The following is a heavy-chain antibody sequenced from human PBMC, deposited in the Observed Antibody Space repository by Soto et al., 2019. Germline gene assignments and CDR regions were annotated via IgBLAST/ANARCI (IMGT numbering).Heavy chain of an antibody. Sequence: SETLSLTCTVSGGSVSSGGYYWSWIRQHPGKGLEWIGYIYYSGSTYYNPPLKSRVTISVDTSKDQFSLKLSSVTAADTAVYYCARGDSGYYDSSGYYSYWGQGTLVTVSS. D-gene: IGHD3-22*01. CDR3: ARGDSGYYDSSGYYSY. CDR1: GGSVSSGGYY. CDR2: IYYSGST. V-gene: IGHV4-31*03. J-gene: IGHJ4*02.